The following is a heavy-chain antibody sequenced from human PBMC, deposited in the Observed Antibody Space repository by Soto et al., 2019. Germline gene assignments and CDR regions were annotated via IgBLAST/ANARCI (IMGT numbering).Heavy chain of an antibody. CDR1: GFTFSSYW. CDR2: IKQDGSEK. V-gene: IGHV3-7*01. J-gene: IGHJ6*02. D-gene: IGHD5-12*01. Sequence: SLRLSCAASGFTFSSYWMSWVRQAPGKGLEWVANIKQDGSEKYYVDSVKGRFTISRDNAKNSLYLQMNSLRAEDTAVYYCARDPNIVATMGSIYYYYGMDVWGLGTTVTVSS. CDR3: ARDPNIVATMGSIYYYYGMDV.